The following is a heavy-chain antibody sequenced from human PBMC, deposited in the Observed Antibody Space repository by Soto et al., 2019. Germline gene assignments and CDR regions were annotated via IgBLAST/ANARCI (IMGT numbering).Heavy chain of an antibody. CDR2: ITSSGV. V-gene: IGHV3-21*01. J-gene: IGHJ4*02. CDR1: GFAVSANY. Sequence: PGGSLRLSCAASGFAVSANYVNWVRQAPGKGLEWVSSITSSGVYYRDSVKGRFTISGDNAKNSLYLQMNSLRAEDTAVYYCARDPSGSGPDFDYWGQGILVTVSS. D-gene: IGHD3-10*01. CDR3: ARDPSGSGPDFDY.